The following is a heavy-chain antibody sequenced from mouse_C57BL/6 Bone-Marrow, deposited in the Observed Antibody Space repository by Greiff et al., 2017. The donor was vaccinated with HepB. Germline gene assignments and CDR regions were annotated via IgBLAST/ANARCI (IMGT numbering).Heavy chain of an antibody. CDR2: ISDGGSYT. J-gene: IGHJ1*03. V-gene: IGHV5-4*01. Sequence: EVQLVESGGGLVKPGGSLKLSCAASGFTFSSYAMSWVRQTPEKRLEWVATISDGGSYTYYPDNVKGRFTISRDNAKNNLYLQMSHLKSEDTAMYYCARFDTTVVDWYFDVWGTGTTVTVSS. CDR3: ARFDTTVVDWYFDV. D-gene: IGHD1-1*01. CDR1: GFTFSSYA.